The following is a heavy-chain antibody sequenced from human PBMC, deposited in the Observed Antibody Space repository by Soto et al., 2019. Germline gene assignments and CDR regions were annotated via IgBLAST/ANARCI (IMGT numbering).Heavy chain of an antibody. J-gene: IGHJ4*02. CDR2: ISSSSSYI. CDR1: GFTVSSYS. D-gene: IGHD3-22*01. CDR3: ASHPRDSSGYWYYFDY. V-gene: IGHV3-21*01. Sequence: GGSLRLSCAASGFTVSSYSMNWVRQAPGKGLEWVSSISSSSSYIYYADSVKGRFTISRDNAKNSLYLQMNSLRAEDKAVYYCASHPRDSSGYWYYFDYWGQGTLVTVSS.